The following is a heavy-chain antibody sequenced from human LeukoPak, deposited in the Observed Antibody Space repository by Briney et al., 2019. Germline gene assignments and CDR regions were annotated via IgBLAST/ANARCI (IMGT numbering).Heavy chain of an antibody. D-gene: IGHD5-12*01. Sequence: PSEILSLTCTVSGGSISSYYWSWIRQPPGKGLEWIGYIYYSGSTNHNPSLKSRVTISVDTSKNQFSLKLSSVTAADTAVYYCARDDDSGRFDYWGQGTLVTVSS. J-gene: IGHJ4*02. CDR1: GGSISSYY. CDR3: ARDDDSGRFDY. CDR2: IYYSGST. V-gene: IGHV4-59*01.